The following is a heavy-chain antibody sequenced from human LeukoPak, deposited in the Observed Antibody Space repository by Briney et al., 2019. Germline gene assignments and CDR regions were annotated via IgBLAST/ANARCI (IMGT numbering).Heavy chain of an antibody. D-gene: IGHD3-10*01. CDR2: ISDGGVT. Sequence: GGSLRLSCATSDFTVSDNYMSWVRQAPGRGLEWVSVISDGGVTYYADSVKGRFTISRDDSNNTLYLQMNSLRPEDTAVYYCGGSGSYYTPSYYWGQGTLVTVSS. V-gene: IGHV3-53*01. CDR1: DFTVSDNY. CDR3: GGSGSYYTPSYY. J-gene: IGHJ4*02.